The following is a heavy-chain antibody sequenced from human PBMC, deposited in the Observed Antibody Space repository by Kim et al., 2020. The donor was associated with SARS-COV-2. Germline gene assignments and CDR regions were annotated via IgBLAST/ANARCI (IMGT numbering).Heavy chain of an antibody. Sequence: SVKVSCDASGGTFSTHGLSWVRQAPGQGLEWMGGITPVFGTTDYAQKFQGRVTITADDSTSTAYMELSSLRSEDTAVYYCARDLSRGYYDSSGYYHYYYGLDVWGQGTTVTVSS. CDR3: ARDLSRGYYDSSGYYHYYYGLDV. CDR2: ITPVFGTT. CDR1: GGTFSTHG. V-gene: IGHV1-69*13. D-gene: IGHD3-22*01. J-gene: IGHJ6*02.